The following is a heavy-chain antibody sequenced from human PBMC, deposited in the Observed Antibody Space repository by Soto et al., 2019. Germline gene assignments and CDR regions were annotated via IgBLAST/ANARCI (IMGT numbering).Heavy chain of an antibody. D-gene: IGHD3-22*01. V-gene: IGHV1-2*02. CDR2: INPNSGGT. Sequence: ASVKVSFKASGYTFTGYYMHWLRQAPGQGLEWMGWINPNSGGTNYAQKFQGRVTMTRDTSISTAYMELSRLRSDDTAVYYCARMPITMIVVVITPDYGMDVWGQGTTVTVSS. CDR1: GYTFTGYY. J-gene: IGHJ6*02. CDR3: ARMPITMIVVVITPDYGMDV.